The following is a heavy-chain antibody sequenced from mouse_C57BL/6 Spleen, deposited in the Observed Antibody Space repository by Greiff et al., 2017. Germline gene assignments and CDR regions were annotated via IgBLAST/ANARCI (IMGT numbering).Heavy chain of an antibody. Sequence: QVQLQQSGAELVRPGASVTLSCKASGYTFTDYEMHWVKQTPVHGLEWIGAIDPETGGTAYNQKFKGKAILTADKSSSTAYMELRSLTSEDSAVYYCTKDGSSYDYWYFDVWGTGTTVTVSS. J-gene: IGHJ1*03. D-gene: IGHD1-1*01. CDR1: GYTFTDYE. CDR2: IDPETGGT. V-gene: IGHV1-15*01. CDR3: TKDGSSYDYWYFDV.